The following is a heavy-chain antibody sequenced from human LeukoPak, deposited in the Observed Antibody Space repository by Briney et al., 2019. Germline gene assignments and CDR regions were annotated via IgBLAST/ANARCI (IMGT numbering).Heavy chain of an antibody. D-gene: IGHD6-19*01. CDR3: ARWYSSGWAFDY. V-gene: IGHV4-39*07. Sequence: SETLSLTCTVSGGSISSSSYYWGWIRQPPGKGLEWIGNIYYSGSSHYSGSTKYNPSLKSRVTISVDTSKNQFSLKLSSVTAADTAVYYCARWYSSGWAFDYWGQGTLVTVSS. J-gene: IGHJ4*02. CDR2: IYYSGSSHYSGST. CDR1: GGSISSSSYY.